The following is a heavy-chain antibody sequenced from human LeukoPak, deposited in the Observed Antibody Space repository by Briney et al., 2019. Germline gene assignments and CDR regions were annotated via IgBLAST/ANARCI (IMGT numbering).Heavy chain of an antibody. CDR2: INHSGST. V-gene: IGHV4-34*01. Sequence: GSLRLSCTASGFTFGDYAMSWFRQAPGKGLEWIGEINHSGSTNYNPSLKSRVTISVDTSKNQFSLKLSSVTAADTAVYYCARGLIAMVRGVINWFDPWGQGTLVTVSS. J-gene: IGHJ5*02. D-gene: IGHD3-10*01. CDR3: ARGLIAMVRGVINWFDP. CDR1: GFTFGDYA.